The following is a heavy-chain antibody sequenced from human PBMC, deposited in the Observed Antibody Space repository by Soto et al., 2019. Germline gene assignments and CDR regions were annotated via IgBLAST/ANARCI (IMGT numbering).Heavy chain of an antibody. CDR2: ISGAGGNT. J-gene: IGHJ5*02. V-gene: IGHV3-23*01. CDR3: AKDPVPQLLPSWWFDP. CDR1: GFAFGAYA. Sequence: PVGSLRLSCAASGFAFGAYAMTWVRQAPGKGLEWVSVISGAGGNTYYADSVKGRFTVSRDNSKKMLYLEMNSLRVEDTAIYYCAKDPVPQLLPSWWFDPWGQGTRVTVSS. D-gene: IGHD2-2*01.